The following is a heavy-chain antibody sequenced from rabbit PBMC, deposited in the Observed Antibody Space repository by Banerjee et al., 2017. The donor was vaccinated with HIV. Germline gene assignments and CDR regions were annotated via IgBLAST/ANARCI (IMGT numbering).Heavy chain of an antibody. Sequence: QEQLEESGGGLVQPEGSLTLTCTASGFSFSNKYVMCWVRQAPGKGLEWIGCINTSSGNTVYATWAKGRFTISKTSWTTVTLQLNSLTAADTATYFCARRYPGYGYAACYFNLWGPGTLVTVS. J-gene: IGHJ4*01. CDR1: GFSFSNKYV. CDR3: ARRYPGYGYAACYFNL. CDR2: INTSSGNT. V-gene: IGHV1S45*01. D-gene: IGHD6-1*01.